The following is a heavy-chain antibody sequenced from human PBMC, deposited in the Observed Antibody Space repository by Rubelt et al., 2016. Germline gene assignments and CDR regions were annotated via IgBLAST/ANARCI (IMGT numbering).Heavy chain of an antibody. D-gene: IGHD2-8*01. V-gene: IGHV3-48*01. J-gene: IGHJ5*02. Sequence: ADSLQGRFIISRDDAKNSLYLQMNSLRAEDTAVYYCARAVGYCTNGVCEYWFDPWGQGTLVTVSS. CDR3: ARAVGYCTNGVCEYWFDP.